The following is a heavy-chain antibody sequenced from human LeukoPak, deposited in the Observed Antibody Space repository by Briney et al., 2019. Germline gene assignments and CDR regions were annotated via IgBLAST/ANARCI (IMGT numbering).Heavy chain of an antibody. CDR1: AFTFSSYS. J-gene: IGHJ4*02. V-gene: IGHV3-23*01. Sequence: PGGSLKLSCETSAFTFSSYSMTWVRQAPGRGLEWVSSVSRSGAATFYAHYVPGRFTISRDNSINTLYMQLYSLRADDTALYYCARDTLGLHGTRYFFDSWGQGTLVTVSS. CDR2: VSRSGAAT. D-gene: IGHD2-21*02. CDR3: ARDTLGLHGTRYFFDS.